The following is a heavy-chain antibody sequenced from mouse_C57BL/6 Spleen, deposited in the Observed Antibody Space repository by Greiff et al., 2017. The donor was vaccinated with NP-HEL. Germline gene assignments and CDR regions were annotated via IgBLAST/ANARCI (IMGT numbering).Heavy chain of an antibody. D-gene: IGHD1-1*01. CDR1: GFTFSDYG. J-gene: IGHJ2*01. Sequence: EVMLVESGGGLVKPGGSLKLSCAASGFTFSDYGMHWVRQAPEKGLEWVAYISSGSSTIYYADTVKGRFTISRDNAKNTLFLQMTSLRSEDTAMYYCTGSVVATGNYFDYWGQGTTLTVSS. CDR2: ISSGSSTI. V-gene: IGHV5-17*01. CDR3: TGSVVATGNYFDY.